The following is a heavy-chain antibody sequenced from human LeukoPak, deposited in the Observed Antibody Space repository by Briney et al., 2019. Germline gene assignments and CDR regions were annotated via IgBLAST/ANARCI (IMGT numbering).Heavy chain of an antibody. D-gene: IGHD2-15*01. CDR3: SSGYSSGGSCYPGYYFDY. J-gene: IGHJ4*02. V-gene: IGHV1-69*05. CDR2: IIPIFGTA. Sequence: ASVKVSCKASGGTFSSYAISLVRQAPGQGLEWMGRIIPIFGTANYAQKFQGRVTITTDESTSTAYMELSSLRSEDTAVYYCSSGYSSGGSCYPGYYFDYWGQGTLVTVSS. CDR1: GGTFSSYA.